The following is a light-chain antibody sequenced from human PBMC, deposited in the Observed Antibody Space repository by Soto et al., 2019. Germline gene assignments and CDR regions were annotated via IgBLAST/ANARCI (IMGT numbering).Light chain of an antibody. CDR3: QHYNSYSEA. CDR1: QSSSTW. V-gene: IGKV1-5*01. Sequence: DIQMTQSPSTLSASVGDRVTITCRASQSSSTWLAWYQQKSGKAPKLLIYDASSLESGVPSRFSGSGSGTEFTLTISSLQPDDFATYYCQHYNSYSEAFGQGTKVELK. CDR2: DAS. J-gene: IGKJ1*01.